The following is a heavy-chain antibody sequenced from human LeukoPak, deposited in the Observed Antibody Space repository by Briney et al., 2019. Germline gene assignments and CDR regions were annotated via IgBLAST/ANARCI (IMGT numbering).Heavy chain of an antibody. CDR1: GFTVSSNY. CDR2: IYSGGST. V-gene: IGHV3-53*01. J-gene: IGHJ4*02. CDR3: ARARGYSYGLNY. D-gene: IGHD5-18*01. Sequence: GGSLRLSCAASGFTVSSNYMSWVRQAPGKGLEWVSVIYSGGSTYYADSVKGRFTISRDNSKNTLYLQMNSLSAEDTAVYYCARARGYSYGLNYWGQGTLVTVSS.